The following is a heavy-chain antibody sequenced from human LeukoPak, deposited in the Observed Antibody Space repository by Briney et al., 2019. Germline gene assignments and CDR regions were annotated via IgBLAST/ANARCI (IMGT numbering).Heavy chain of an antibody. J-gene: IGHJ4*02. D-gene: IGHD3-10*01. Sequence: PGESLRLSCSASGFTFSSYLMTWVRQAPGKGLGLVANIKHDVSEKYDVDSLKDRFTIYRDNANNSLFLEINSLRPVEAAVYYCATDIPYYYGSGSYLPCWGQGTLVTVSS. CDR1: GFTFSSYL. CDR3: ATDIPYYYGSGSYLPC. CDR2: IKHDVSEK. V-gene: IGHV3-7*01.